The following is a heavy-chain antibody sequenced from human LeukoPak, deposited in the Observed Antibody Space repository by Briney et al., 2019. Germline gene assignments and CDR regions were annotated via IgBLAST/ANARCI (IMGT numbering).Heavy chain of an antibody. V-gene: IGHV3-23*01. CDR2: ISNNGGYT. Sequence: GGSLRLSCAASGFTFSSSAMSWVRQAPGKGLEWVSAISNNGGYTYYADSVQGRFTISRDNSKSTLYLQMNSLRAEDTAVYYCAREQTYYDFWSGYSKRGYYYYGMDVWGQGTTVTVSS. J-gene: IGHJ6*02. CDR3: AREQTYYDFWSGYSKRGYYYYGMDV. D-gene: IGHD3-3*01. CDR1: GFTFSSSA.